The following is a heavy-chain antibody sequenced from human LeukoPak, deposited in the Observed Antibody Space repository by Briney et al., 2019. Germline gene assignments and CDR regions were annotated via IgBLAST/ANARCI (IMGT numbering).Heavy chain of an antibody. V-gene: IGHV3-33*06. J-gene: IGHJ4*02. CDR2: IWYDGGNK. CDR3: AKDYGGGSYYFDY. D-gene: IGHD2-15*01. Sequence: GGSLRLSCAVSGFTFSTYGMHWVRQAPGKGLEWVAVIWYDGGNKYYADSVKGRFTISRDNSKNTLYLQMNSLRAEDTAVYYCAKDYGGGSYYFDYWGQGTLVSVSS. CDR1: GFTFSTYG.